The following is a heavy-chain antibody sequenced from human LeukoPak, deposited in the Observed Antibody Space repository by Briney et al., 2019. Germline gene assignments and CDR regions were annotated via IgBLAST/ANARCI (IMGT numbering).Heavy chain of an antibody. Sequence: ASVTVSCKASGYTFTNHYMHWVRQAPGQGLEWMGIISPSGGSTTYAQQFQGRVTVTRDTSTSTDYMELSSLRSEDTAVYYCARDGGRFSADHWGQGALVSVSS. CDR1: GYTFTNHY. V-gene: IGHV1-46*01. J-gene: IGHJ4*02. CDR3: ARDGGRFSADH. D-gene: IGHD1-26*01. CDR2: ISPSGGST.